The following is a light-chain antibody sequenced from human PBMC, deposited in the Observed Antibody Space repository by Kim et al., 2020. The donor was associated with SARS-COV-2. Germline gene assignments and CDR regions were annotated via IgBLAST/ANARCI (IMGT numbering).Light chain of an antibody. V-gene: IGLV1-51*01. CDR1: GSNVGHNY. CDR2: GNH. Sequence: GQEVTISCSGSGSNVGHNYVSWYQHFPGAAPKLLIYGNHKRPSGIPDRFSGSKSDTSATLDIAGLQSEDEADYYCGAWDNTLVGVVFGGGTKVTVL. CDR3: GAWDNTLVGVV. J-gene: IGLJ2*01.